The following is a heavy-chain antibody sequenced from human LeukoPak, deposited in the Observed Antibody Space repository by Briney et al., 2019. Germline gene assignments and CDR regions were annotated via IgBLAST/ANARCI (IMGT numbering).Heavy chain of an antibody. J-gene: IGHJ4*02. CDR1: GFAFNTCG. CDR2: LSGNGVKT. CDR3: AKDLRWGLDS. V-gene: IGHV3-23*01. D-gene: IGHD3-16*01. Sequence: GGSLRLSCAASGFAFNTCGMSWVRQAPGRGLEWVSALSGNGVKTFYADSVKGRFTISRDNSKNMMYLQMNSLRVEDTAIYYCAKDLRWGLDSWGQGTLITVSS.